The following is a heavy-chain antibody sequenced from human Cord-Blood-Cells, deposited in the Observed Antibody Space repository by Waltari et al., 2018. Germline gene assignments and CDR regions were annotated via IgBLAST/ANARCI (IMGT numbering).Heavy chain of an antibody. Sequence: QLQLQESGPGLVKPSETLSLTCTVSGGSLSSSSYYWGWIRQPPGKGLEWIGSIYYSGSTYYNPSLKSRVTISVDTSKNQFSLKLSSVTAADTAVYYCARRQRSYYFDYWGQGTLVTVSS. CDR3: ARRQRSYYFDY. J-gene: IGHJ4*02. D-gene: IGHD6-13*01. V-gene: IGHV4-39*01. CDR2: IYYSGST. CDR1: GGSLSSSSYY.